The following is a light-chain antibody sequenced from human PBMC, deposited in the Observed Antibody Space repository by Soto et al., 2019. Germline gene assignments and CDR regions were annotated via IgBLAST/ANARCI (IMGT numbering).Light chain of an antibody. Sequence: DIQMTQSPSSLSASVGDTVTITCQASQDISNYLNWYQQKPGKPPRLLIFDASRLQTGGPARFSGSGSGTDFSFTIGSLQPEDIATYYCQQFDNLPLTFGGGTRVEI. J-gene: IGKJ4*01. CDR3: QQFDNLPLT. V-gene: IGKV1-33*01. CDR1: QDISNY. CDR2: DAS.